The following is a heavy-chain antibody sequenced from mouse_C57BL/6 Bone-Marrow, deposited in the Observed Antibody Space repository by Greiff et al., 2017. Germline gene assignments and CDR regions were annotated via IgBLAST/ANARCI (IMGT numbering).Heavy chain of an antibody. Sequence: VQLVESGAELVKPGASVKISCKASGYAFSSYWMNWVKQRPGKGLEWIGQIYPGDGDTNYNGKFKGKATLTADKSSSTAYMQLSSLTSEDSAVYFCARQGGSRLFAYWGQGTLVTGSA. CDR2: IYPGDGDT. V-gene: IGHV1-80*01. CDR1: GYAFSSYW. D-gene: IGHD1-1*02. J-gene: IGHJ3*01. CDR3: ARQGGSRLFAY.